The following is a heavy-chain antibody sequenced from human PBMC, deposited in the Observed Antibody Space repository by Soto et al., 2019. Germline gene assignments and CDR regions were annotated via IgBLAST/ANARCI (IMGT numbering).Heavy chain of an antibody. D-gene: IGHD6-19*01. V-gene: IGHV1-69*13. J-gene: IGHJ4*02. CDR3: ARALNPGIAVAGPDY. Sequence: ASVKVSCKASGGTFSSYAISWVQQAPGQGLEWMGGIIPIFGTANYAQKFQGRVTITADESTSTAYMELSSLRSEDTAVYYCARALNPGIAVAGPDYWGQGTLVTVS. CDR2: IIPIFGTA. CDR1: GGTFSSYA.